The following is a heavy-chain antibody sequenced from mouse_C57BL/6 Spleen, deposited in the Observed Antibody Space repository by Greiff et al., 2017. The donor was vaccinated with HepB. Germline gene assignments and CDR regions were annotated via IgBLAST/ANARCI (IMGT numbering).Heavy chain of an antibody. CDR2: INPNNGGT. CDR3: ARLGGDY. V-gene: IGHV1-26*01. Sequence: EVQLQQSGPELVKPGASVKISCKASGYTFTDYYMNWVKQSHGKSLEWIGDINPNNGGTSYNQKFKGKATLTVDKSSSTAYMELRSLTSEDSAVYYCARLGGDYWGQGTTLTVSS. CDR1: GYTFTDYY. J-gene: IGHJ2*01.